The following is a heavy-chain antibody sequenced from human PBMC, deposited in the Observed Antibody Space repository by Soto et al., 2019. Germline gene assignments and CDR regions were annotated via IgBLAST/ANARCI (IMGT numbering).Heavy chain of an antibody. D-gene: IGHD6-19*01. J-gene: IGHJ4*02. CDR2: TYYRSKWYN. CDR3: ARHAVHSSGFTDY. CDR1: GDSVSSTCAS. V-gene: IGHV6-1*01. Sequence: SQTLSLTSAIPGDSVSSTCASWNWIRQSPSRGLEWLGRTYYRSKWYNYYAVSVKSRITINPDTSKNQFSLKLSSVTAADTAVYYCARHAVHSSGFTDYWGQGTLVTVSS.